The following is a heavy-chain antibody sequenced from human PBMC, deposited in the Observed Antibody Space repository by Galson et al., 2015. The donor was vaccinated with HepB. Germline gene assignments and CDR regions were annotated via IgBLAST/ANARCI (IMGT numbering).Heavy chain of an antibody. Sequence: SLRLSCAASGFTFSSYGMHWVRQAPGKGLEWVALIWYDGSNKYYADSVKGRFTISRDNFKNTLYLQMNSLRADDTAVYYCARELYYDSSPSFDYWGQGTLVTVSS. V-gene: IGHV3-33*01. CDR2: IWYDGSNK. J-gene: IGHJ4*02. CDR1: GFTFSSYG. CDR3: ARELYYDSSPSFDY. D-gene: IGHD3-22*01.